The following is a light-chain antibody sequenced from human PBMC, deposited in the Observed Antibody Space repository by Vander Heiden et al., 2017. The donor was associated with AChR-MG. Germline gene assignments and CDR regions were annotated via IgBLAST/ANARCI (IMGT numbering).Light chain of an antibody. Sequence: SYELTQPPSVSVSPGQTARTTCSGDALPKQYAYWYQQKPGQATVLVIYNDSERPSGIPERFSGSSSGTTVTLTISGVQAEDEADYYCQSADSSGTPVVFGGGTKLTVL. V-gene: IGLV3-25*03. CDR2: NDS. J-gene: IGLJ2*01. CDR1: ALPKQY. CDR3: QSADSSGTPVV.